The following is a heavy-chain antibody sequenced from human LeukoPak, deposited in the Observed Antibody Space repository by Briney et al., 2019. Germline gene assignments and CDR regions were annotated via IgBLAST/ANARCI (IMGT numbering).Heavy chain of an antibody. CDR1: GYAFTSYY. CDR3: ARAEFVGYSGGWPDF. J-gene: IGHJ4*02. Sequence: GASVKVSCKASGYAFTSYYMHWVRQAPGQGLEWMGIINPSGGSTTYAQKFQGRVTVTRDTSTSTGYMELSSLRSEDTAVYYCARAEFVGYSGGWPDFWGQGTLVTVSS. D-gene: IGHD6-19*01. CDR2: INPSGGST. V-gene: IGHV1-46*01.